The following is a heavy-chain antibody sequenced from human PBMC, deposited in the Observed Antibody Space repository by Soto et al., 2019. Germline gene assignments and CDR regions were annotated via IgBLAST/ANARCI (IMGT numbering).Heavy chain of an antibody. CDR1: GGSQA. D-gene: IGHD5-18*01. Sequence: QVQLVQSGAEVKKPGSSVKVSCKTSGGSQATSWVRQAPGHGPEWLGGIIGVFPTTNKAEKFEGRVTITADNSTGTAYLELSSLTSFDTADYYCATVGPPLSGAFTYGYEGPFDYWGQGILVIVSS. CDR2: IIGVFPTT. J-gene: IGHJ4*02. V-gene: IGHV1-69*06. CDR3: ATVGPPLSGAFTYGYEGPFDY.